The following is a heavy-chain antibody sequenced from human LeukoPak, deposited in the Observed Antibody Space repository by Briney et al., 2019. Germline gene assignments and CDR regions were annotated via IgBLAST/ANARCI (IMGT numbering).Heavy chain of an antibody. CDR1: GGTFSSHG. J-gene: IGHJ3*02. D-gene: IGHD3-22*01. CDR3: ARDYNYDSSAHDDALDI. Sequence: SVKVSCKASGGTFSSHGISWVRQAPGQGLEWMGGIIPIFHTPNYAQNFQYILTITTDEPTNTVYMELSSLRSEDTAVYYCARDYNYDSSAHDDALDIWGQGTRVTVSS. V-gene: IGHV1-69*05. CDR2: IIPIFHTP.